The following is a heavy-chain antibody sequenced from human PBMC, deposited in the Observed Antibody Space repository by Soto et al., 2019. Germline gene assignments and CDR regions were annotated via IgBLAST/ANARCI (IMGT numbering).Heavy chain of an antibody. CDR3: ARGRRRYDFWSGYYTNWFDP. Sequence: QVQLVQSGAEVKKPGASVKVSCKASGYTFTSYDINWVRQATGQGLEWMGWMNPNSGNTGYAQKFQGRVTMTRNTSRSTAYMELSSLRSEDTAVYYCARGRRRYDFWSGYYTNWFDPWGQGTLVTVSS. CDR1: GYTFTSYD. D-gene: IGHD3-3*01. V-gene: IGHV1-8*01. CDR2: MNPNSGNT. J-gene: IGHJ5*02.